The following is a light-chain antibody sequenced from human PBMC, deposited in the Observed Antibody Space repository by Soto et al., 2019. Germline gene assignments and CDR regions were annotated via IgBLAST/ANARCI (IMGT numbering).Light chain of an antibody. J-gene: IGKJ4*01. Sequence: EIVLTQSPGTLSLSPGERATLSCRASQSVSSSFLAWYQQKPGQAPRLLIDGASSSATGIPDRFSGSGSGTDFTLTISRLEPEDVAVYYCQQYGSSPLTFGGGTKVEIK. CDR2: GAS. V-gene: IGKV3-20*01. CDR3: QQYGSSPLT. CDR1: QSVSSSF.